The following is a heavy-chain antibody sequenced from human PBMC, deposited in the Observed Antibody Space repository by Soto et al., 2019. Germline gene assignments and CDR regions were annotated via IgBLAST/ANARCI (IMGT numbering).Heavy chain of an antibody. CDR1: GGSISSYY. Sequence: SETLSLTCTVSGGSISSYYWSWIRQPPGKGLEWIGYIYYSGSTNYNPSLKSRVTISVDTSKNQFSLKLSSVTAADTAVYYCASSYYDILTGYYYDYWGQGTLVTVSS. J-gene: IGHJ4*02. CDR3: ASSYYDILTGYYYDY. CDR2: IYYSGST. V-gene: IGHV4-59*01. D-gene: IGHD3-9*01.